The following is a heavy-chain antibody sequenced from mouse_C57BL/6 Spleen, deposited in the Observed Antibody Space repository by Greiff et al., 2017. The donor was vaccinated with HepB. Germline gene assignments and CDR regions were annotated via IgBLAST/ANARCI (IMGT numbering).Heavy chain of an antibody. CDR2: IYPSDSET. J-gene: IGHJ3*01. CDR1: GYTFTSYW. V-gene: IGHV1-61*01. CDR3: AIPILTGMGGFAY. D-gene: IGHD4-1*01. Sequence: QVQLQQPGAELVRPGSSVKLSCKASGYTFTSYWMDWVKQRPGQGLEWIGNIYPSDSETHYNQKFKDKATLTVDKSSSTAYMQLSSLTSEDSAVYYCAIPILTGMGGFAYWGQGTLVTVSA.